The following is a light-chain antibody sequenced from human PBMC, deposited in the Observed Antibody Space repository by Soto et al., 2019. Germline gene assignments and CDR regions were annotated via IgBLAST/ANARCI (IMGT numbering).Light chain of an antibody. J-gene: IGKJ2*01. CDR3: QHGYVAPYN. Sequence: DIQMTQSPSTLSASVGDRVTITCRASESITNFLAWYQHKAGKAPKLLIYDASSLESGVPSRFSGSGSGTEFTLTISSLQPDDFATYYCQHGYVAPYNFGQGTKV. CDR2: DAS. CDR1: ESITNF. V-gene: IGKV1-5*01.